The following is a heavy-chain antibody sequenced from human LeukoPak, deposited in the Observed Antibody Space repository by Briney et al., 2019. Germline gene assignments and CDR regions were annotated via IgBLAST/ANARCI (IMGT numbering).Heavy chain of an antibody. Sequence: SETLSLTCAVYGGSFSGYYWSWIRQPPGEGLEWIGYIYCSGHTYYNPSLKSRLTMSLDTSKNQFSLNLSSVTATDTAVYFCARGDGDYSFDYWGQGTLVTVSS. CDR2: IYCSGHT. CDR1: GGSFSGYY. V-gene: IGHV4-30-4*08. D-gene: IGHD4-17*01. J-gene: IGHJ4*02. CDR3: ARGDGDYSFDY.